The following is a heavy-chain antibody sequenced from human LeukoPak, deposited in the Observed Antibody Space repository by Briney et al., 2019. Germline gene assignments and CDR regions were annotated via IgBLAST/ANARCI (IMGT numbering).Heavy chain of an antibody. CDR1: GYSISSGYY. J-gene: IGHJ4*02. V-gene: IGHV4-38-2*02. CDR2: VHESGSS. Sequence: PSETLSLTCAVSGYSISSGYYWGWVRQAPGKRPQWIGSVHESGSSYYNPSLRSRVTISLDTSQNQFSLTLTSVTAADSATYYCVREEVGDFDSWGRGTLVTVSS. D-gene: IGHD1-26*01. CDR3: VREEVGDFDS.